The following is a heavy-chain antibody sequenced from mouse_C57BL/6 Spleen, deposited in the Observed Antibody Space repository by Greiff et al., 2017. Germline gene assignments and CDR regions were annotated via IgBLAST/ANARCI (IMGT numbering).Heavy chain of an antibody. V-gene: IGHV2-6-1*01. Sequence: QVHVKQSGPGLVAPSQSLSITCTVSGFSLTSYGVHWVRQPPGKGLEWLVVIWSDGSTTYNSALKSRLSISKDNAKSQVFLKMNSLQTDDTAMYYCARHEGVAMDYWGQGTSVTVSS. CDR2: IWSDGST. CDR3: ARHEGVAMDY. CDR1: GFSLTSYG. J-gene: IGHJ4*01.